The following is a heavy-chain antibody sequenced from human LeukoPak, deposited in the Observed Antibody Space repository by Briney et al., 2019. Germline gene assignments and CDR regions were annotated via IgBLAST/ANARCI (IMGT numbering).Heavy chain of an antibody. CDR2: IYHSGST. Sequence: SETLSLTCAVSGGSISSGGYSWSWIRQPPGTGLEWIGYIYHSGSTYYNPSLKSRVTISVDRSKNQFSLKLSSVTAADTAVYYCARARPAKGGVYYFDYWGQGTLVTVSS. J-gene: IGHJ4*02. V-gene: IGHV4-30-2*01. CDR3: ARARPAKGGVYYFDY. CDR1: GGSISSGGYS. D-gene: IGHD2-2*01.